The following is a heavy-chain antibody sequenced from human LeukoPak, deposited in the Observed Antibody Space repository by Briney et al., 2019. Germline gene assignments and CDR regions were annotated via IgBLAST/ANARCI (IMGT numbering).Heavy chain of an antibody. Sequence: SETLSLTCTVSGASISSYYWSWIRQPPGKGLEWIGYIYYCGSTNYNPSLQSQVTISIDTSKNQFSLKLSSVTAADTAVYYCARSIYSGTSNFDYWGQGTLVTVSS. J-gene: IGHJ4*02. D-gene: IGHD1-26*01. CDR1: GASISSYY. V-gene: IGHV4-59*01. CDR3: ARSIYSGTSNFDY. CDR2: IYYCGST.